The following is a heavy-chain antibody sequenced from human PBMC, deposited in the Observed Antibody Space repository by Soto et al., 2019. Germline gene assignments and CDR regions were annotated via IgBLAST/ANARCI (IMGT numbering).Heavy chain of an antibody. CDR3: PPMLADEHYDSSGYSSYGY. CDR2: IYLDDDK. D-gene: IGHD3-22*01. Sequence: SGPTLVNPTQTLTLTCTCSGFSLSTSGVGVGWIRQPPGKALEWLALIYLDDDKRYSPSLKSRLTFTKDTSKNQVVLTMTNMEPVDTATYPCPPMLADEHYDSSGYSSYGYCGEGTRVSVCS. V-gene: IGHV2-5*02. J-gene: IGHJ4*02. CDR1: GFSLSTSGVG.